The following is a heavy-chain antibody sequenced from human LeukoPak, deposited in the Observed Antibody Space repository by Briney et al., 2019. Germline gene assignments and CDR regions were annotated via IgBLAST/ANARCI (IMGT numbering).Heavy chain of an antibody. CDR2: INQEGSEK. Sequence: GGSLILSCEPSGFSLRSFWMTWVRQAPGKGPEWVANINQEGSEKYYGDSVKGRFTISRDNAKNTLYLEMNSLRAEDTAVYYCARVRFLEWSDYWGQGTLVTVSS. J-gene: IGHJ4*02. V-gene: IGHV3-7*01. D-gene: IGHD3-3*01. CDR1: GFSLRSFW. CDR3: ARVRFLEWSDY.